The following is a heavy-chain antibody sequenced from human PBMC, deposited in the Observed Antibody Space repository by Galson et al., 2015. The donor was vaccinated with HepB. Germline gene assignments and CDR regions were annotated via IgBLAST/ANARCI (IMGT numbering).Heavy chain of an antibody. J-gene: IGHJ4*02. D-gene: IGHD6-19*01. CDR1: GFTFSNAW. CDR3: TTTPGYSSGWYLRPLYYFDY. Sequence: SLRLSCAASGFTFSNAWMSWVCQAPGKGLEWVGRIKSKTDGGTTDYAAPVKGRFTISRDDSKNTLYLQMNSLKTEDTAVYYCTTTPGYSSGWYLRPLYYFDYWGQGTLVTVSS. V-gene: IGHV3-15*01. CDR2: IKSKTDGGTT.